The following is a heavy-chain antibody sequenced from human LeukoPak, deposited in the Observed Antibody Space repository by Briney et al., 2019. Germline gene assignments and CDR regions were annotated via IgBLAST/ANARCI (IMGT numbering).Heavy chain of an antibody. J-gene: IGHJ5*02. D-gene: IGHD1-26*01. CDR3: ARGSRGSNNWFDP. Sequence: SETLSLTCTVSGGSVSSGSYYWSWIRQPPGKGLEWIGYIYYSGSTNYNPSLKSRVTISVDTSKNQFSLKLSSVTAADTAVYYCARGSRGSNNWFDPWGQGALVTVSS. V-gene: IGHV4-61*01. CDR1: GGSVSSGSYY. CDR2: IYYSGST.